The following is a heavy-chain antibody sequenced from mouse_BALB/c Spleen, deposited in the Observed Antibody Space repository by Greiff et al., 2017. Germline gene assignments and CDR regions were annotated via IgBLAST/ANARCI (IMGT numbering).Heavy chain of an antibody. D-gene: IGHD1-1*01. CDR1: GYSITSGYY. CDR2: ISYDGSN. V-gene: IGHV3-6*02. J-gene: IGHJ3*01. Sequence: EVQRVESGPGLVKPSQSLSLTCSVTGYSITSGYYWNWIRQFPGNKLEWMGYISYDGSNNYNPSLKNRISITRDTSKNQFFLKLNSVTTEDTATYYCAREGKGNYGNWGQGTLVTVSA. CDR3: AREGKGNYGN.